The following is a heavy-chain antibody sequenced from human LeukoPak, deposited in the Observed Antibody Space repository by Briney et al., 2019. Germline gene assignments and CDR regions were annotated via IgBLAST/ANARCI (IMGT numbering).Heavy chain of an antibody. CDR2: INPSGGST. D-gene: IGHD3-3*01. CDR1: GYTFTSYY. Sequence: ASVKVSCKASGYTFTSYYIHWVRQAPGQGLEWMGIINPSGGSTSYAQKFQGRVTMTRDTSTSTVYMELSNLRSEDTAVYYCARDSETITIFGVVLYHYMDVWGKGTTVTVSS. CDR3: ARDSETITIFGVVLYHYMDV. V-gene: IGHV1-46*01. J-gene: IGHJ6*03.